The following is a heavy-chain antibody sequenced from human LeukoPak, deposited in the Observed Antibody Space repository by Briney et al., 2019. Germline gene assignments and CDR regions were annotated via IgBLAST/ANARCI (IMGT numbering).Heavy chain of an antibody. J-gene: IGHJ4*02. CDR2: MKQDGSEK. D-gene: IGHD5-12*01. CDR3: ARDLGHTGYDLYDY. CDR1: GFNFRGYW. V-gene: IGHV3-7*01. Sequence: GGSLRLSCAVSGFNFRGYWMAWVRQAPRKGLEWVANMKQDGSEKYYVDSVKGRFTISRDNAKNSLYLEMNSLRVEDTAVYYCARDLGHTGYDLYDYWGQGTLVTVSS.